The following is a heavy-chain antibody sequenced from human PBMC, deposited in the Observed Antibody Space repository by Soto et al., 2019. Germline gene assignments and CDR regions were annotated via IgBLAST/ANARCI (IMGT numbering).Heavy chain of an antibody. J-gene: IGHJ6*02. CDR1: GGTFSSYA. CDR3: ARGGYYDSSGRTYYYGMDV. V-gene: IGHV1-69*13. D-gene: IGHD3-22*01. CDR2: IIRIFGTA. Sequence: SVKVSCKASGGTFSSYAISWVRQAPGQGLEWMGGIIRIFGTANYAQKFQGRVTITADESTSTAYMELSSLRSEDTAVYYCARGGYYDSSGRTYYYGMDVWGQGTTVTVSS.